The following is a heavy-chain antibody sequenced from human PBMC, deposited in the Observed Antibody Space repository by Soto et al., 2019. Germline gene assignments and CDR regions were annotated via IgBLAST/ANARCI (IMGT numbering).Heavy chain of an antibody. D-gene: IGHD4-17*01. Sequence: VKLVESGGGLVQPGGSPRLSCAASGVTVSNNYMTWVRQAPGKGLELVSSIYSTGNTFYADSVKGRFTISRDNSKNTLYLQMNSLRVEDTAVYYCARNVPVTTLGYWGQGTLVTVSS. CDR2: IYSTGNT. J-gene: IGHJ4*02. CDR3: ARNVPVTTLGY. CDR1: GVTVSNNY. V-gene: IGHV3-66*01.